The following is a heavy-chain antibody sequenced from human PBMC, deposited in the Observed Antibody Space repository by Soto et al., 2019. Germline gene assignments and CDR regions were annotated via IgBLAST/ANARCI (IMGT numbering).Heavy chain of an antibody. V-gene: IGHV2-5*01. CDR2: IYWNDDR. J-gene: IGHJ5*02. CDR1: GFSFSTSGVG. CDR3: VSGSFPNWFDP. Sequence: QITLKESGPTLVKPTQTLTLTCTFSGFSFSTSGVGVGWIRQPPGKALEWLALIYWNDDRRYSPSLKSRLTITXXPSKNQVFLTMTNMDPVDTATYYCVSGSFPNWFDPWGQGTLVTVSS. D-gene: IGHD3-10*01.